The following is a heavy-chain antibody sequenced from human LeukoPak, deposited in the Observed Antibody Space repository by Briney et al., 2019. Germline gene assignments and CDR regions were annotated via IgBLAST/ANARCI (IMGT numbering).Heavy chain of an antibody. D-gene: IGHD5-12*01. CDR3: VGGYSGYDLGY. Sequence: SETLSLTCTVSGGSISSYYWSWIRQPPGKGLEWIGYIYYSGSTYYNPSLKSRVTISVDTSKDQFSLKLSSVTAADTAVYYCVGGYSGYDLGYWGQGTLVTVSS. V-gene: IGHV4-59*06. CDR2: IYYSGST. J-gene: IGHJ4*02. CDR1: GGSISSYY.